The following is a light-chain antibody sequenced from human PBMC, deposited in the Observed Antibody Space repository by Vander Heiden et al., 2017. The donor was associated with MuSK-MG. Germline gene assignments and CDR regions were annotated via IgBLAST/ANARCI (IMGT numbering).Light chain of an antibody. J-gene: IGKJ1*01. CDR3: QQDGSSRT. CDR1: QSVSSSY. Sequence: EIVLTQSPGTLSLSPGERATLSCRASQSVSSSYLDWYQQKPGQAPRLLIYGASSRATGIPDRLSGSGSVTDFTLTSIRLEPEDFAVYYCQQDGSSRTFGQGTKVEIK. CDR2: GAS. V-gene: IGKV3-20*01.